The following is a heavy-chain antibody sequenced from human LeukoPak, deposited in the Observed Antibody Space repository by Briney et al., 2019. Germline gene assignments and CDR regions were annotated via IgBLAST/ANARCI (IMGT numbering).Heavy chain of an antibody. CDR1: GFTFSDYY. CDR3: ARETPRRGETRDGYR. CDR2: ISSSGSTI. D-gene: IGHD5-24*01. Sequence: GGSLRLSCAASGFTFSDYYMSWIRQAPGKGLEWVSYISSSGSTIYYADSVKGRFTISRDNPKNLLFLQINSLRVEDTAVYYCARETPRRGETRDGYRWGQGTVVTVSS. V-gene: IGHV3-11*04. J-gene: IGHJ4*02.